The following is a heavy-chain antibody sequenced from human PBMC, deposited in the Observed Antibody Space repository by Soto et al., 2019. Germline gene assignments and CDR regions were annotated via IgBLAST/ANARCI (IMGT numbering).Heavy chain of an antibody. D-gene: IGHD3-3*01. CDR2: IYNGGST. CDR1: GDSVSSVGFH. Sequence: SDTLSLTCPVSGDSVSSVGFHLAWIRRPPGKGLEWIGYIYNGGSTYYRPSLESRMHMSLGATRNHCSLRLTSVTAADTAVYFCARAPVGLDTISYFDYWGQGKLVTVSS. J-gene: IGHJ4*02. CDR3: ARAPVGLDTISYFDY. V-gene: IGHV4-30-4*01.